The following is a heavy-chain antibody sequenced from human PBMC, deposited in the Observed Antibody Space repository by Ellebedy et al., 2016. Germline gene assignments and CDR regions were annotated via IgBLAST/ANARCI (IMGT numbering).Heavy chain of an antibody. CDR1: GGTFSSYA. Sequence: SVKVSXKASGGTFSSYAISWVRQAPGQGLEWMGGIIPIFGTANYAQKFQGRVTITADESTSTAYMELSSLRSEDTAVYYCARGSMVRGVGPYDAFDIWGQGTMVTVSS. V-gene: IGHV1-69*13. CDR3: ARGSMVRGVGPYDAFDI. J-gene: IGHJ3*02. D-gene: IGHD3-10*01. CDR2: IIPIFGTA.